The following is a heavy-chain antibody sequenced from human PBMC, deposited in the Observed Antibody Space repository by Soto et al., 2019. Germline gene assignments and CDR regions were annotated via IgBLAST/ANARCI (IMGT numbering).Heavy chain of an antibody. CDR2: ISAYNGNT. V-gene: IGHV1-18*01. CDR3: ARTTYYYDSSGHYYAGNSDY. Sequence: QVQLVQSGAEVKKPGASVKVSCKASGYTFTSYGISWVRQAPGQGLEWMGWISAYNGNTNYAQKLQGRVTMTTDTSTSTAYMELRSLRSDDTAVYYCARTTYYYDSSGHYYAGNSDYWGQGTLVTVSS. D-gene: IGHD3-22*01. CDR1: GYTFTSYG. J-gene: IGHJ4*02.